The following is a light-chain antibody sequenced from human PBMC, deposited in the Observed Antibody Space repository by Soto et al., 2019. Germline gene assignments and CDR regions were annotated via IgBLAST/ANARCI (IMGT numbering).Light chain of an antibody. CDR2: DVS. J-gene: IGLJ3*02. CDR3: SSYTTRNPRL. Sequence: QSALTQPASVSGSPGQSITISCTGSSSDVGGNKYVSWYQQHPGKAPKVMIYDVSNRPSGVADRFSGSKSGNTPSLTISGVQAEDEGDYYCSSYTTRNPRLFGGGTKLTVL. CDR1: SSDVGGNKY. V-gene: IGLV2-14*01.